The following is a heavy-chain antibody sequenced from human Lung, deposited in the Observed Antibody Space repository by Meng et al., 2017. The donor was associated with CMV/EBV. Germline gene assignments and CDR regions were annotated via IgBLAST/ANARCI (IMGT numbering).Heavy chain of an antibody. CDR2: INEGGYRK. CDR1: GFHFRGTG. CDR3: ATDPNWGGGC. D-gene: IGHD7-27*01. V-gene: IGHV3-23*01. Sequence: SRSALGFHFRGTGQIWVPRAPGKGMEVGGNINEGGYRKFFADFGGGRFNISRDNSQGTLQLQMNSLRADDTAVYYWATDPNWGGGCWGQGTLVTVSS. J-gene: IGHJ4*02.